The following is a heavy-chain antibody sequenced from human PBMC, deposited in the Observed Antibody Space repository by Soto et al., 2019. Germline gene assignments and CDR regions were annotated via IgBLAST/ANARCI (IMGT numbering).Heavy chain of an antibody. D-gene: IGHD1-1*01. Sequence: ASVKVSCKASGYTFTSYGISWVRQAPGQGLEWTGWISAYNGNTNYAQKLQGRVTMTTDTSTSTAHMELRSLRSDDTAVYYCARKERVGAFDIWGQGTMVTVSS. CDR3: ARKERVGAFDI. V-gene: IGHV1-18*01. CDR1: GYTFTSYG. CDR2: ISAYNGNT. J-gene: IGHJ3*02.